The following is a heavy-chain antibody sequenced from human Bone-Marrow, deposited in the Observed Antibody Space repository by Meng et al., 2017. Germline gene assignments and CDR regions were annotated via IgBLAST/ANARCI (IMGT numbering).Heavy chain of an antibody. CDR2: IYYSGST. V-gene: IGHV4-61*01. D-gene: IGHD3-10*01. Sequence: PLQGVGPGSVAPSETLSLTCTVSGGSVSSGSYYWSWIRQPPGKGLEWIGYIYYSGSTNYNPSLKSRVTISVDTSKNQFSLKLSSVTAADTAVYYCAREVSPYYYGSGSENWFDPWGQGTLVTVSS. CDR1: GGSVSSGSYY. CDR3: AREVSPYYYGSGSENWFDP. J-gene: IGHJ5*02.